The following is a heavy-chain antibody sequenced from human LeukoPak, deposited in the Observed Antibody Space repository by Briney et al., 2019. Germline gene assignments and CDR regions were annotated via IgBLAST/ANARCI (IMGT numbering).Heavy chain of an antibody. D-gene: IGHD3-10*01. CDR1: GYTFTDFY. V-gene: IGHV1-2*02. Sequence: ASVKVSCKGSGYTFTDFYIHWVRQAPGQGLEWMGWINPKSGGTHYARKFQGRVTTTRDTSISTGYMELSRLTSDDTAVYYCAMEARYYFDYWGQGTQVTVSS. CDR3: AMEARYYFDY. CDR2: INPKSGGT. J-gene: IGHJ4*02.